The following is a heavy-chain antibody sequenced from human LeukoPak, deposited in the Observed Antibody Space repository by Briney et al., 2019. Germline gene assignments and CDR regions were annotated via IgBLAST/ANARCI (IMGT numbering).Heavy chain of an antibody. CDR3: ARDGSSTRTENWFDP. D-gene: IGHD2-2*01. J-gene: IGHJ5*02. CDR1: GHTFTTYY. Sequence: ASVKVSFKASGHTFTTYYFHWVRQAPGQGLEWMGIINPSGTGTYYAQKFQGRVTMTRDTSTGTVYMELSSLRSEDTAVYYCARDGSSTRTENWFDPWGQGTLVTVSS. V-gene: IGHV1-46*01. CDR2: INPSGTGT.